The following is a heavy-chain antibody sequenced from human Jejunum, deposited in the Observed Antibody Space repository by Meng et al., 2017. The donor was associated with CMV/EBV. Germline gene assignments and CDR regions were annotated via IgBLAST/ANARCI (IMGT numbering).Heavy chain of an antibody. V-gene: IGHV4-30-4*08. J-gene: IGHJ4*02. Sequence: VMPVQTLSLTCLVSGCSVGSGDYYWSWIRQPPGKALEWIGYIHDTGSTSHNPSLKSRVDISLGTSKNQFSLTLNSVTAEDTAVYFCARGSIFVSFDSWGQGTLVTVSS. CDR1: GCSVGSGDYY. D-gene: IGHD3-3*01. CDR3: ARGSIFVSFDS. CDR2: IHDTGST.